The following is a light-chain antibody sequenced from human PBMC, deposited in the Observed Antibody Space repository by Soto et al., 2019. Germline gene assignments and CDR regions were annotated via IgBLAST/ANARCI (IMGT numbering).Light chain of an antibody. V-gene: IGKV3-20*01. CDR1: QSVNSSY. Sequence: ENFFTQSPRTACFSPGQRATLSFKASQSVNSSYLAWFQQKPGQAPRLLIYGASTRATGIPDRFSGSGAGTDFTLTISILEPEDFAVYYCQQYGSSPQTFGRGTKVDIK. CDR3: QQYGSSPQT. J-gene: IGKJ1*01. CDR2: GAS.